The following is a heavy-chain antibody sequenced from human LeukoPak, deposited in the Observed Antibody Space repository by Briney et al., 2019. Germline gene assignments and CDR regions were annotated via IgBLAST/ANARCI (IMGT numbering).Heavy chain of an antibody. Sequence: GGSLRLSCAVSGLNFNNYGVSWVRQAPGKGPEWVSAIGATDDSTYYADSVKGRFTISRDNSRNTVYLQMNSLRVADTALYFCARENIFDFWGQGTLVTASS. CDR1: GLNFNNYG. V-gene: IGHV3-23*01. CDR3: ARENIFDF. D-gene: IGHD2/OR15-2a*01. CDR2: IGATDDST. J-gene: IGHJ4*01.